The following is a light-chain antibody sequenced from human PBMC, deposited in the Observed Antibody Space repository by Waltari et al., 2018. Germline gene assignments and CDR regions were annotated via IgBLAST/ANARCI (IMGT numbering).Light chain of an antibody. Sequence: QSALTQPASVSGSPGQSVTIFCAGTSNDVGGYNSVSWYQEHPGQAPRVIIYDVSDRPSGVSYRFSGSKSGKTASLTISGLQAEDEADYYCSSQSSNDVVLFGGGTKLTVL. J-gene: IGLJ2*01. V-gene: IGLV2-14*01. CDR1: SNDVGGYNS. CDR2: DVS. CDR3: SSQSSNDVVL.